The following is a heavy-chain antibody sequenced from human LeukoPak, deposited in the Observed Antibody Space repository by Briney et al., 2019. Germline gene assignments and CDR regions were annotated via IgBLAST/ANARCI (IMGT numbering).Heavy chain of an antibody. V-gene: IGHV3-30*03. D-gene: IGHD5-24*01. J-gene: IGHJ1*01. CDR1: GFTFRTYA. CDR2: MSHDGVKI. CDR3: ARVVVEMATIGYSQH. Sequence: GGSLRLSCAASGFTFRTYAMHWVRQAPGKGLEWVAFMSHDGVKIFHADSVKGRFTISRDNSKNTLYLQMNSLRAEDTAVYYCARVVVEMATIGYSQHWGQGTLVTVSS.